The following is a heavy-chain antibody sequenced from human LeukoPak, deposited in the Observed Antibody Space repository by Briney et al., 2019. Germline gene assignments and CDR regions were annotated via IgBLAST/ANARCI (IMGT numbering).Heavy chain of an antibody. CDR2: IYSGGST. CDR3: ARDARYCSSTSC. D-gene: IGHD2-2*01. J-gene: IGHJ4*02. Sequence: GGSLRLSCAASGFTFSSNYMSWVRQAPGKGLEWVSVIYSGGSTYYADSVKGRFTISRDNSKNTLYLQMNSLRAEDTAVYYCARDARYCSSTSCWGQGTLVTVSS. CDR1: GFTFSSNY. V-gene: IGHV3-66*02.